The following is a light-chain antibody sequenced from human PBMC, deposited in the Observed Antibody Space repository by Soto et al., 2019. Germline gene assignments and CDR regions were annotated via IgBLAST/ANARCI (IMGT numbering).Light chain of an antibody. J-gene: IGKJ2*01. CDR1: QSLSSSN. CDR3: QQYDNSPYT. Sequence: EIVLTQSPGTLSLSPGERATLSCRASQSLSSSNLAWYQQKPGQTPRLLIYDASTRATGIPDRFSGSGSGTDFTLTVSRLEPEAFAVYYCQQYDNSPYTFGQGTKLEIK. CDR2: DAS. V-gene: IGKV3-20*01.